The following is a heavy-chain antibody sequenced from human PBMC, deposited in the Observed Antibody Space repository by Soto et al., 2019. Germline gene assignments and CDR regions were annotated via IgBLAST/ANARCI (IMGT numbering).Heavy chain of an antibody. Sequence: SLRLSCAAAGFTFSSYWMHWVRQAPGKGLEWVSRIDTDGGGTSYADSVKGRFTISTDNAENTVYLQMNGLRVEDTAVYYCATVFDVWGQGTLVTVSS. J-gene: IGHJ4*02. CDR2: IDTDGGGT. CDR3: ATVFDV. CDR1: GFTFSSYW. D-gene: IGHD4-17*01. V-gene: IGHV3-74*01.